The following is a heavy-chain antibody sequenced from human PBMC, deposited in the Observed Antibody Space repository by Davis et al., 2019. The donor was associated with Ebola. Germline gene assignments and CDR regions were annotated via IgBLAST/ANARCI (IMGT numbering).Heavy chain of an antibody. D-gene: IGHD1-7*01. J-gene: IGHJ6*03. CDR3: ARLRMELPSNYYHYYMDV. CDR2: IFYTGSTNYFYTGST. V-gene: IGHV4-61*01. CDR1: GGSISSGISY. Sequence: SETLSLTCTVSGGSISSGISYWSWIRQPPGKGLEWIGYIFYTGSTNYFYTGSTNYNPSLKSRVTISVDTSKNQFSLKLSSVTAADTALYYCARLRMELPSNYYHYYMDVWGKGTTVTVSS.